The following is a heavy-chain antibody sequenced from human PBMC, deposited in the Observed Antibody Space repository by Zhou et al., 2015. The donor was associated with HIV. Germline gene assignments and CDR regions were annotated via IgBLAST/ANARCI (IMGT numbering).Heavy chain of an antibody. Sequence: QVQLVQSGAEVKKPGSSVKVSCKASGGTFSSYAISWVRQAPGQGLEWMGGIIPIFGTANYAQKFQGRVTITADKSTSTAYMELSSLRSEDTAVYYCAREGLNDILTGYYGGLHPPPPQNYYYGMDVWGQGTTVTVSS. CDR1: GGTFSSYA. D-gene: IGHD3-9*01. CDR3: AREGLNDILTGYYGGLHPPPPQNYYYGMDV. V-gene: IGHV1-69*06. CDR2: IIPIFGTA. J-gene: IGHJ6*02.